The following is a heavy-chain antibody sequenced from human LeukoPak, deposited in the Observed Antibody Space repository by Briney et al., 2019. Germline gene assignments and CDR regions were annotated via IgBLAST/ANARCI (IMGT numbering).Heavy chain of an antibody. CDR2: TYYRSKWSN. D-gene: IGHD2-15*01. Sequence: SQTLSLTCAISGDSVSSNSAAWNWIRQSPSRCLEWLGRTYYRSKWSNDYAVSVKSRITINPDTSQNQFSLQLTSLTPEDTAVYYCARAPIGGWYLDLWGRGTLVTVSS. CDR1: GDSVSSNSAA. CDR3: ARAPIGGWYLDL. V-gene: IGHV6-1*01. J-gene: IGHJ2*01.